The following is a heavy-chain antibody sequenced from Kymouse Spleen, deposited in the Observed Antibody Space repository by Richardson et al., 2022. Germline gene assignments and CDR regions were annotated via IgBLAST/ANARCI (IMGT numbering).Heavy chain of an antibody. CDR3: ARDGTGTLYNWFDP. J-gene: IGHJ5*02. Sequence: QVQLQQWGAGLLKPSETLSLTCAVYGGSFSGYYWSWIRQPPGKGLEWIGEINHSGSTNYNPSLKSRVTISVDTSKNQFSLKLSSVTAADTAVYYCARDGTGTLYNWFDPWGQGTLVTVSS. CDR1: GGSFSGYY. D-gene: IGHD1-7*01. V-gene: IGHV4-34*01. CDR2: INHSGST.